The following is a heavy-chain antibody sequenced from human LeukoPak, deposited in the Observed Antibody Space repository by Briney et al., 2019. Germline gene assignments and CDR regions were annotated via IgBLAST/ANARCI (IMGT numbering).Heavy chain of an antibody. CDR2: INPNSGGS. D-gene: IGHD3-9*01. J-gene: IGHJ6*02. V-gene: IGHV1-2*02. Sequence: EASVKVSCKASGYTFTGYYMHWVRQAPGQGLEWMGWINPNSGGSNYAQKFQGRVTMTRDTSISTAYMELSRLRSDDTAVYYCARGEGLGYFDWPLSSYYYYGMDVWGQGTTVTVSS. CDR1: GYTFTGYY. CDR3: ARGEGLGYFDWPLSSYYYYGMDV.